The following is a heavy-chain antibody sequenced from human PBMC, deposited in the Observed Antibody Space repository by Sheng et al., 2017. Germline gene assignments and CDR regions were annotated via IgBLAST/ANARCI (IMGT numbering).Heavy chain of an antibody. CDR1: GGSFSGYY. V-gene: IGHV4-34*01. D-gene: IGHD2-2*02. J-gene: IGHJ5*02. Sequence: QVQLQQWGAGLLKPSETLSLTCAVYGGSFSGYYWSWIRQPSGKGLEWIGEINHSGSTNYNPSLKSRVTISVDTSKNQFSLKLSSVTAADTAVYYCARRVGCSSTSCYTRIGFDPWGQGTLVTVSS. CDR2: INHSGST. CDR3: ARRVGCSSTSCYTRIGFDP.